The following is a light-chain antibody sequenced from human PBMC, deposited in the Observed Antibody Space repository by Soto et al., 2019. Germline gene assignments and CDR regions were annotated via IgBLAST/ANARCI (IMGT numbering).Light chain of an antibody. J-gene: IGLJ2*01. V-gene: IGLV1-44*01. CDR1: SSNIGSNS. CDR2: ITS. CDR3: AAWDDSLNGVL. Sequence: QSVLTQPPSASGAPGQRVTISCSGSSSNIGSNSVNWFQQLPGTAPKLLIYITSQRPSGVPDRFSASKSGTSASLAISGLQSEDEADYDCAAWDDSLNGVLFGGGTKLTVL.